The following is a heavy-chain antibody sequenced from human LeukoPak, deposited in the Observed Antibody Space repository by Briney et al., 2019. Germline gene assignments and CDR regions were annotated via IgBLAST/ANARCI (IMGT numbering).Heavy chain of an antibody. CDR3: VRVLYRGSSSRGWIDF. Sequence: SSETLSLTRTVSGGSISSYYWSWIRQPPGKGLEWIGYIYDSGSTSYNPSLESRVTISIDTSKNQFSLKLTSVTAADTAVYYCVRVLYRGSSSRGWIDFWGQGILVTVSS. CDR1: GGSISSYY. V-gene: IGHV4-59*01. CDR2: IYDSGST. J-gene: IGHJ4*02. D-gene: IGHD6-19*01.